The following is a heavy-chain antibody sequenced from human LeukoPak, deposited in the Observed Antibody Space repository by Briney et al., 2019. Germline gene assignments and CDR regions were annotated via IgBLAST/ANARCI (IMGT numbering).Heavy chain of an antibody. Sequence: PSQTLSLTCTVSGGSISSGYYYWSWIRQPPGKGLEYIGYIYYGGTYYNPSLKSRVTISVDTSKNQFSLKLSSVTAADTAVYYCARGTWSSSIDYWGQGTLVTISS. CDR1: GGSISSGYYY. CDR3: ARGTWSSSIDY. CDR2: IYYGGT. V-gene: IGHV4-30-4*01. D-gene: IGHD6-6*01. J-gene: IGHJ4*02.